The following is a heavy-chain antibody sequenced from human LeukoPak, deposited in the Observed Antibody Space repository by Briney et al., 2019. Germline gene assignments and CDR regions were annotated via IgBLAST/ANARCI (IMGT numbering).Heavy chain of an antibody. Sequence: SETLSLTCTVSGGSISSYYWSWIRQPAGKGLEWIGRIYTSGSTNYNPSLKSRVTMSVDTSKNQFSLKLSSVTAADTAVYCCARHLGLYYDFWSGLPPSGMDVWGQGTTVTVSS. CDR1: GGSISSYY. CDR2: IYTSGST. V-gene: IGHV4-4*07. CDR3: ARHLGLYYDFWSGLPPSGMDV. D-gene: IGHD3-3*01. J-gene: IGHJ6*02.